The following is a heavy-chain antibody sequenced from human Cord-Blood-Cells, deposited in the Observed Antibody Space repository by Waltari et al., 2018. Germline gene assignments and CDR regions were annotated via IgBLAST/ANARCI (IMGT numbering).Heavy chain of an antibody. CDR2: INHSGST. CDR1: GGSFSGYY. CDR3: ARGLRPSHCGGDCYYYYGMDV. Sequence: QVQLQQWGAGLLKPSETLSLTCAVYGGSFSGYYWSWIRQPPGKGLEWIGEINHSGSTNYTPSLKSRVTISVDTSKNQFSLKLGSVTAADTAVYYCARGLRPSHCGGDCYYYYGMDVWGQGTTVTVSS. D-gene: IGHD2-21*02. V-gene: IGHV4-34*01. J-gene: IGHJ6*02.